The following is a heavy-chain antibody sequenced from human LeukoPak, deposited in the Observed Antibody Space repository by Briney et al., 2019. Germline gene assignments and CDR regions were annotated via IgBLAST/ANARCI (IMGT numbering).Heavy chain of an antibody. CDR2: IHTYNGHT. CDR3: ARQSTYYDFWSGYYTSFDY. Sequence: ASVKVSCKSSGYTFNSYGITWVRQAPGQGLEWMGWIHTYNGHTNYAQKLQGRVTMTTDTSTSTAYMELRSLRSDDTAVYYCARQSTYYDFWSGYYTSFDYWGQGTLVTVSS. D-gene: IGHD3-3*01. CDR1: GYTFNSYG. V-gene: IGHV1-18*01. J-gene: IGHJ4*02.